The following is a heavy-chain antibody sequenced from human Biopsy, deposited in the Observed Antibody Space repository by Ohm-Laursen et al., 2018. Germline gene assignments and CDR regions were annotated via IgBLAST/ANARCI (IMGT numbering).Heavy chain of an antibody. CDR2: INWDDDE. J-gene: IGHJ4*02. CDR1: ASGFTFSSFW. CDR3: ARSRANSHGALEY. Sequence: TLSLTCAASGFTFSSFWMSWVRQPPGKALEALARINWDDDEFYSTSLRPRLTISKDISKNQVVLTLTNVDPVDTATYFCARSRANSHGALEYWGQGILVTVSS. D-gene: IGHD2/OR15-2a*01. V-gene: IGHV2-70*16.